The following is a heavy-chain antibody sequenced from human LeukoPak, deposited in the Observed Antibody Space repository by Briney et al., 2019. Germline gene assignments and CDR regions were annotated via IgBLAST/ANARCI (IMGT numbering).Heavy chain of an antibody. CDR2: IFYSGST. Sequence: SETLSLTCTVSGGSISTSNYYWGWIRQPPGKGLEWIGNIFYSGSTYYSPSLKSRVTISLDTSKNQFSLKLSSVTAADTAVYYCARDRITMVRGVIDYMDVWGKGTTVTISS. J-gene: IGHJ6*03. CDR3: ARDRITMVRGVIDYMDV. V-gene: IGHV4-39*07. D-gene: IGHD3-10*01. CDR1: GGSISTSNYY.